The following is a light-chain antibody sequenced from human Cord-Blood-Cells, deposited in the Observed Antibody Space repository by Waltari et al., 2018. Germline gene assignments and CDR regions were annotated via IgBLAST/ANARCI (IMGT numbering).Light chain of an antibody. J-gene: IGKJ3*01. V-gene: IGKV1-39*01. CDR2: AAA. CDR1: QSISSY. Sequence: DIQKTQPQSSMSASVGARVAIICRASQSISSYLNWYQQTPGKAPKLLIYAAASLQSGVPSRFSGSGSGTEFTLTISSLQPEEFATYYCQQSYSTPRTFGPGTKVDIK. CDR3: QQSYSTPRT.